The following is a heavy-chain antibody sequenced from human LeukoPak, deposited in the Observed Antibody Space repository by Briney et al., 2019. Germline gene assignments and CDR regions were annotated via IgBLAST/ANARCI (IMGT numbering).Heavy chain of an antibody. D-gene: IGHD1-26*01. CDR1: GGSISSSSYY. CDR2: IYYSGST. Sequence: SETLSLTCTVSGGSISSSSYYWGWIRQPPGKGLEWIGSIYYSGSTYYNPSLKSRVTISEDTSKNQFSLKLSSVTAADTAVYYYARPSIVGATRGAFDIWGQGTMVTVSS. J-gene: IGHJ3*02. V-gene: IGHV4-39*01. CDR3: ARPSIVGATRGAFDI.